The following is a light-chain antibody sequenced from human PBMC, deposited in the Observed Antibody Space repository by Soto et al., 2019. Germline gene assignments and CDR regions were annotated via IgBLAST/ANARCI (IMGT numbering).Light chain of an antibody. V-gene: IGKV3-11*01. CDR3: QQRSNWPPYT. CDR1: QSVSHY. Sequence: EIVLTQSPATLSLSPGESATLSCRANQSVSHYLAWYQQKPGQAPRLLIYDTSNRAAGIPARFSGRGSGTDFTLPISSLEPEDFAVYYCQQRSNWPPYTFGQGTKLEIK. J-gene: IGKJ2*01. CDR2: DTS.